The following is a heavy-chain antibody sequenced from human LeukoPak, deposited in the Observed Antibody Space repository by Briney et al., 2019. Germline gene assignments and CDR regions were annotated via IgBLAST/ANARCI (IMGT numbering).Heavy chain of an antibody. CDR3: ARVAFGLYVMDV. D-gene: IGHD3/OR15-3a*01. CDR1: GFTFSTYS. CDR2: INSDSNHR. V-gene: IGHV3-21*01. Sequence: GALGLSCAASGFTFSTYSMNWVRPAPGKGLEWVSSINSDSNHRFYADSLKGRFTISRDNAKNSLYLQLISLRAEDTAVYYCARVAFGLYVMDVWGQGTTVTVSS. J-gene: IGHJ6*02.